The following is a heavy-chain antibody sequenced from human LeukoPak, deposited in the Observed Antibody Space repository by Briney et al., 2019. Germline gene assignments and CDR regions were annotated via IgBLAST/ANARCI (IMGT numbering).Heavy chain of an antibody. CDR1: GFTFTYHP. J-gene: IGHJ4*02. Sequence: GWSLRLSCTASGFTFTYHPIHWVRQAPAKGLEWVAVISFDGTDKNYADSVKGRFTICRDNSKSTVYLQSICMRDDYKALYYCARQSNFALHFDYWSQGTLVTVSS. D-gene: IGHD3-9*01. CDR3: ARQSNFALHFDY. V-gene: IGHV3-30*03. CDR2: ISFDGTDK.